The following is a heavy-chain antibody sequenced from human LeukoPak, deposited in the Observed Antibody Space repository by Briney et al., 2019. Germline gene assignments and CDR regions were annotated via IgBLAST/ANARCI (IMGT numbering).Heavy chain of an antibody. Sequence: GGSLRLSCAASGFTFSSSAMSWVRQAPGKGLEWVSAISNNGGYTYYADSVQGRFTISRDNSKSTLCLQMNSLRREDTAVYYCARDRGMGGYPSGPTPYYFYGMDVWGQGTTVTVSS. CDR3: ARDRGMGGYPSGPTPYYFYGMDV. CDR2: ISNNGGYT. V-gene: IGHV3-23*01. CDR1: GFTFSSSA. J-gene: IGHJ6*02. D-gene: IGHD5-12*01.